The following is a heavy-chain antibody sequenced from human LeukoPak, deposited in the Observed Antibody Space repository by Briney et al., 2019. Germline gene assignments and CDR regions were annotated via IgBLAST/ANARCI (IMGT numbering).Heavy chain of an antibody. D-gene: IGHD6-13*01. CDR3: ARTSGYGSSWHSY. CDR2: ISGYNGNS. Sequence: ASVKVSCKASGYTFSSYAINWLRQAPGQGLEGMGWISGYNGNSQYSEKFQGRVTMTTDTSTNTAYIELRSLRSDDTAVYYCARTSGYGSSWHSYWGQGSLVTVSS. V-gene: IGHV1-18*01. J-gene: IGHJ4*02. CDR1: GYTFSSYA.